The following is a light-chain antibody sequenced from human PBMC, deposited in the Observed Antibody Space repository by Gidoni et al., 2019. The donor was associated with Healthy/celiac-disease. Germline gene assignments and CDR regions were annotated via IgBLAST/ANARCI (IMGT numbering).Light chain of an antibody. V-gene: IGLV2-14*01. CDR2: DVS. CDR3: SSYTTSSTLE. Sequence: QSALTQPTSVSGFPGQSITISCTGTSSDVGGYNYVSWYQQHPGKAPKLMLYDVSNRPSGVSNRFSGSKSGNTASLTISGLQAEDEADYYCSSYTTSSTLEIGGGTKLTVL. CDR1: SSDVGGYNY. J-gene: IGLJ2*01.